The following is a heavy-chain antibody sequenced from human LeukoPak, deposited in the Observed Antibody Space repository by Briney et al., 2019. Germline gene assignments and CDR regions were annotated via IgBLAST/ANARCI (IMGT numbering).Heavy chain of an antibody. J-gene: IGHJ6*03. Sequence: ASVKVSCKASGYTFTSYYMHWVRQAPGQGLEWMGIINPSGGSTSYAQKFQGRVTMTRDMSTSTVYMELSSLRSEDTAVYYCARDLLETYYYGSGSYYYYMDVWGKGTTVTVSS. CDR2: INPSGGST. D-gene: IGHD3-10*01. V-gene: IGHV1-46*01. CDR3: ARDLLETYYYGSGSYYYYMDV. CDR1: GYTFTSYY.